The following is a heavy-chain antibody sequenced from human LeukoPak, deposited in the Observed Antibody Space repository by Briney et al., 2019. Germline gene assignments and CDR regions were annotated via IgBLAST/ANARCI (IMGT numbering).Heavy chain of an antibody. Sequence: PGGSLRLSCAASGFTFSSYSMNWVRQAPGKGLKWVAVTSFDGSDNYYADSVKGRFTISRDNSKNTLYLQMNSLRPDDTAVYYCARAPRTMIVVDYWGQGTLVTVSS. CDR1: GFTFSSYS. D-gene: IGHD3-22*01. CDR2: TSFDGSDN. CDR3: ARAPRTMIVVDY. V-gene: IGHV3-30*03. J-gene: IGHJ4*02.